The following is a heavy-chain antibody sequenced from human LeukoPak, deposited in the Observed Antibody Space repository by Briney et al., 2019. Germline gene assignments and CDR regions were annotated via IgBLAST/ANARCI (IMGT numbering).Heavy chain of an antibody. D-gene: IGHD3-10*01. CDR3: ARDGGDDAFDI. CDR2: ISSTSSTI. V-gene: IGHV3-48*01. Sequence: GGSLRLSCAASGFTFSSSSMNWVRQAPGKGLEWVSYISSTSSTIYYADSVKGRFTISRDNAKNSLYLQMNSLRAEDTAVYYCARDGGDDAFDIWGQGTMVTVSS. J-gene: IGHJ3*02. CDR1: GFTFSSSS.